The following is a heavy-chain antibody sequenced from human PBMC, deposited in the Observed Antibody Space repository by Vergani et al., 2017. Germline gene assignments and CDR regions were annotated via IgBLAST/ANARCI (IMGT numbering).Heavy chain of an antibody. D-gene: IGHD3-16*01. J-gene: IGHJ4*02. CDR1: GFTFTDYY. CDR3: ARSGGVGTLGHFAL. CDR2: INPGDGAT. V-gene: IGHV1-69-2*01. Sequence: EAQLTQSGTEVQKPGATVKISCKVSGFTFTDYYLHWVRVGPGKGLTWMGVINPGDGATIYAAHFQGRVTIAADTSRDTGYMELRTLNPDDTAIYFCARSGGVGTLGHFALWGQGTLVTVSS.